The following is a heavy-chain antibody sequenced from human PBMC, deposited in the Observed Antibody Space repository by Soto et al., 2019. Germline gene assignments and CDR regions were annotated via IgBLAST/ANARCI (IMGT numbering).Heavy chain of an antibody. CDR2: IGGYNGDT. Sequence: QLHLVQSGAEVKKPGASVKVSCTASGYTFTSFGVSWVRQVPGQGLEWMGWIGGYNGDTDYAQKFQGRVTMTTDRYTSTAYMEVRSLRSDDTAVYYCARDKPQQIVGYNYYYGMDVWGQGTTVTVSS. J-gene: IGHJ6*02. D-gene: IGHD6-6*01. CDR1: GYTFTSFG. CDR3: ARDKPQQIVGYNYYYGMDV. V-gene: IGHV1-18*04.